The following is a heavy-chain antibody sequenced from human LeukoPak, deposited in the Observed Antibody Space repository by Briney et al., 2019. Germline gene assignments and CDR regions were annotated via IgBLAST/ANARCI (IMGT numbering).Heavy chain of an antibody. D-gene: IGHD3-10*01. Sequence: GSSVKVSCKASGGTFSSYAISWVRQAPGQGLEWMGGIIPIFGTANYAQKFQGRVAITADESTSTAYMELSSLRSEDTAVYYCARDHVVWYYGSGSENDAFDIWGQGTMVTVSS. V-gene: IGHV1-69*01. J-gene: IGHJ3*02. CDR2: IIPIFGTA. CDR1: GGTFSSYA. CDR3: ARDHVVWYYGSGSENDAFDI.